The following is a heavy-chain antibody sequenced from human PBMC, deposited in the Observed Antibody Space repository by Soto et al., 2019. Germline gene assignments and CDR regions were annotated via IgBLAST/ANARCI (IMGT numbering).Heavy chain of an antibody. J-gene: IGHJ4*02. CDR3: ARDFLHGSTSWMGFFDF. CDR2: IYYSGST. Sequence: SETLSLTCTVTGGSISSYYWSWIRQPPGKGLEWIGYIYYSGSTNYNPSLKSRVTISVDASKNQFSLKLSSVTAADTAVYFCARDFLHGSTSWMGFFDFSGPGLMVTVSS. CDR1: GGSISSYY. V-gene: IGHV4-59*01. D-gene: IGHD3-10*01.